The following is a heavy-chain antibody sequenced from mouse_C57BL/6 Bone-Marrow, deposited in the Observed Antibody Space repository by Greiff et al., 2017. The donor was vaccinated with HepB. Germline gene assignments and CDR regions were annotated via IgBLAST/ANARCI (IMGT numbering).Heavy chain of an antibody. D-gene: IGHD1-1*01. V-gene: IGHV5-12*01. CDR3: ARDYYGSSYRYYAMDY. Sequence: EVHLVESGGGLVQPGGSLKLSCAASGFTFSDYYMYWVRQTPEKRLEWVAYISNGGGSTYYPDTVTGRFTISRDNAKNPLYLQMSRLKSEDTAMYYCARDYYGSSYRYYAMDYWGQGTSVTVSS. J-gene: IGHJ4*01. CDR2: ISNGGGST. CDR1: GFTFSDYY.